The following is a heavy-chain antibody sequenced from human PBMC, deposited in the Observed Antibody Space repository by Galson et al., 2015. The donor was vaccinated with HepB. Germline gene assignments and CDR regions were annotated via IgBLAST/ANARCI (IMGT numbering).Heavy chain of an antibody. Sequence: SLRLSCAASGFTLSSYGMHWVRLAPGKGLEWVAVIWYDGNKKFYADSVKGRFTVSRDNAKNTLYLQMNSLRAEDTGVYYCATAGLYRFDIWGQGTLGTVSS. V-gene: IGHV3-33*03. J-gene: IGHJ4*02. CDR3: ATAGLYRFDI. CDR1: GFTLSSYG. D-gene: IGHD3-16*02. CDR2: IWYDGNKK.